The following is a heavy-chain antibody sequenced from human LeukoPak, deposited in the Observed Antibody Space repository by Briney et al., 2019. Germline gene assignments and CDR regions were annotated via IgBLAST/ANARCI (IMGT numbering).Heavy chain of an antibody. CDR3: ARHAAGTDYFDY. CDR2: IDPSDSYT. CDR1: GYSFTSYW. V-gene: IGHV5-10-1*01. D-gene: IGHD6-13*01. J-gene: IGHJ4*02. Sequence: GESLRISCKRSGYSFTSYWISWVRQMPGKGLEWMGRIDPSDSYTNYSPSFQGHVTISADKSISTAYLQWSSLKASDTAMYYCARHAAGTDYFDYWGQGTLVTVSS.